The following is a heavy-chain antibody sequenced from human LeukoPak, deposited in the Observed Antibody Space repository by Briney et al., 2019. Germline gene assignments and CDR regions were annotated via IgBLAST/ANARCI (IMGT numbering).Heavy chain of an antibody. CDR2: INLNSGGT. CDR3: ARDSGSSSWEFDY. D-gene: IGHD6-13*01. J-gene: IGHJ4*02. V-gene: IGHV1-2*02. Sequence: ASVKVSCKASGYSFTGYYIHWVRQAPGQGLEWMGWINLNSGGTTYAQQFQGRVTMTRDTSISTVYMEQTRLGSDDTAVYYCARDSGSSSWEFDYWGQGTLVTVSS. CDR1: GYSFTGYY.